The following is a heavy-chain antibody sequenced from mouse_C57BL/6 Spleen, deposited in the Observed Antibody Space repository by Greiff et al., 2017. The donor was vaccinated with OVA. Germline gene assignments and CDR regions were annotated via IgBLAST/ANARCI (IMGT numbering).Heavy chain of an antibody. CDR2: INPSSGYT. D-gene: IGHD2-1*01. J-gene: IGHJ2*01. Sequence: QVHVKQSGAELARPGASVKMSCKASGYTFTSYTMHWVKQRPGQGLEWIGYINPSSGYTKYNQKFKDKATLTADKSSSTAYMQLSSLTSEDSAVYYCARVGEIYYGNYDSFGYWGQGPTLTVSS. CDR1: GYTFTSYT. V-gene: IGHV1-4*01. CDR3: ARVGEIYYGNYDSFGY.